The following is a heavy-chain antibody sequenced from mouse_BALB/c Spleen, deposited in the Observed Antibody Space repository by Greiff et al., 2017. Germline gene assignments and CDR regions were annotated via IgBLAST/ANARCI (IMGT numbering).Heavy chain of an antibody. CDR2: INPDSSTI. CDR1: GFDFSRYW. J-gene: IGHJ2*01. Sequence: VQLKESGGGLVQPGGSLKLSCAASGFDFSRYWMSWVRQAPGKGLEWIGEINPDSSTINYTPSLKDKFIISRDNAKNTLYLQMSKVRSEDTALYDCARHGNYVKNYFDYWGQGTTLTVSS. CDR3: ARHGNYVKNYFDY. V-gene: IGHV4-1*02. D-gene: IGHD2-1*01.